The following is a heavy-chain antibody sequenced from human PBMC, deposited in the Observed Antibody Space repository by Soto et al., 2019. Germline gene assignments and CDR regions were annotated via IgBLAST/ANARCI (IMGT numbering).Heavy chain of an antibody. J-gene: IGHJ6*03. D-gene: IGHD5-18*01. V-gene: IGHV4-59*01. CDR3: ARAPGTAMESYYYYYMDV. CDR2: TYYDGST. CDR1: GASLVGYS. Sequence: PSETLSLTCSVSGASLVGYSWSWIRQPPGGGLEYVGFTYYDGSTRYNPSLKTRVSISIDPSKNQFSLNLSSVSAADTAVYYCARAPGTAMESYYYYYMDVWGKGTTVTVSS.